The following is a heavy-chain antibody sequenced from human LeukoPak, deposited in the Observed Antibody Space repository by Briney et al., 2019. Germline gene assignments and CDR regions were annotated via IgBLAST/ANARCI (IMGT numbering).Heavy chain of an antibody. D-gene: IGHD3-10*01. Sequence: TGGSLRLSCVASTYSFGSYAFAWVRQAPGKGLEWVSTISGRGDSVYYADFVKGRFTVSRDNSKNTAYLQMNSLRAEDTAVHYCAKVYGLSRGVIPQKYFDSWGQGTLVTVSS. CDR3: AKVYGLSRGVIPQKYFDS. J-gene: IGHJ4*02. CDR2: ISGRGDSV. CDR1: TYSFGSYA. V-gene: IGHV3-23*01.